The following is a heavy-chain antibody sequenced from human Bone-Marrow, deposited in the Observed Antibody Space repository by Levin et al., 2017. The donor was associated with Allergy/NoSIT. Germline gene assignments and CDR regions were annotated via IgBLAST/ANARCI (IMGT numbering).Heavy chain of an antibody. Sequence: GGSLRLSCAASGFTFADYAMHWVRQAPGKGLEWVSGISWNSGTIDYVDSVKGRFTISRDNAKSSLYLQMNSLGAEDTALYYCAKDRSGSRISPSYGLDVWGQGTTVTVSS. D-gene: IGHD2-15*01. CDR3: AKDRSGSRISPSYGLDV. V-gene: IGHV3-9*01. CDR2: ISWNSGTI. CDR1: GFTFADYA. J-gene: IGHJ6*02.